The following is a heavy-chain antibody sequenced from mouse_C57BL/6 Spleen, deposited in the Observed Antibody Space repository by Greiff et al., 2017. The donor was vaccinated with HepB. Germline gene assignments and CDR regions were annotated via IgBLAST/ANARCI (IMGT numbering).Heavy chain of an antibody. Sequence: VHVKQSGPELVKPGASVKISCKASGYSFTGYFMNWVKQSHGKSLEWIGRINPYNGDTFYNQKFKGKATLTVDKSSSTAHMELLSLTSEDFAVYYCARGTLRRGDYYAMDYWGQGTSVTVSS. V-gene: IGHV1-37*01. D-gene: IGHD2-12*01. J-gene: IGHJ4*01. CDR3: ARGTLRRGDYYAMDY. CDR2: INPYNGDT. CDR1: GYSFTGYF.